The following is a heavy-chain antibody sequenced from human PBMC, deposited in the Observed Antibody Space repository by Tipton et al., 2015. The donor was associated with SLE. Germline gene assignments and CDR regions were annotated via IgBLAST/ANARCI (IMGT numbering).Heavy chain of an antibody. Sequence: QLVQSGAEVKKPGSSVKVSCKASGGTFSSYAISWVRQAPGQGLEWMGGIIPIFGTANYAQKFQGRVTITTDESTSTAYMELSSLRSEDTAVYYCARDSGNSESYYYDSSGYYPFDYWGQGTLVTVSS. D-gene: IGHD3-22*01. CDR3: ARDSGNSESYYYDSSGYYPFDY. J-gene: IGHJ4*02. CDR1: GGTFSSYA. V-gene: IGHV1-69*05. CDR2: IIPIFGTA.